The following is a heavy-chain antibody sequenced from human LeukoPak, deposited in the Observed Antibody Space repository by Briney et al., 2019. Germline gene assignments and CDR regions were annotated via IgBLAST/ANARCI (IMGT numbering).Heavy chain of an antibody. Sequence: GGSLRLSCAASGFSFSVSAMLWVRQASGKGLEWVGRIRSKVNSYATAYAASVEGRFTISRDDSKNMAYLQMNSLKTEDRAVYYLRSRVGSSSEADYWGQGTLVTVSS. V-gene: IGHV3-73*01. CDR1: GFSFSVSA. CDR2: IRSKVNSYAT. J-gene: IGHJ4*02. CDR3: RSRVGSSSEADY. D-gene: IGHD3-22*01.